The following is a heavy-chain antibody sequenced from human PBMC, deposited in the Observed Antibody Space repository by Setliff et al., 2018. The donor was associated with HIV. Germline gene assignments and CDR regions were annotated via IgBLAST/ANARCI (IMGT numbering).Heavy chain of an antibody. CDR2: ISIYNGDR. V-gene: IGHV1-18*01. CDR3: ARGPTIFGVVMNGFDL. J-gene: IGHJ3*01. CDR1: GYTFTNYG. D-gene: IGHD3-3*01. Sequence: ASVKVSCKASGYTFTNYGISWVRQAPGQGLEWMGWISIYNGDRNYIENFQGRVIMTTDTSTATAYMELRNLRFEDTAVYYCARGPTIFGVVMNGFDLWGQGTTVT.